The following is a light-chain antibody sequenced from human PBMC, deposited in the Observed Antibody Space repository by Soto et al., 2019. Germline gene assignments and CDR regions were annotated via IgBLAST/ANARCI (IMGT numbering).Light chain of an antibody. V-gene: IGKV3-11*01. Sequence: EIVLTQSPATLSLSPGERATLSCRASQSVSSYLAWYQQKPGQAPRLLIYDASNRATGITARLSGSGSGTDFTLPISSLEPEDFAVYYWQQRSNWPRYTFGQGTKLEIK. CDR1: QSVSSY. CDR2: DAS. J-gene: IGKJ2*01. CDR3: QQRSNWPRYT.